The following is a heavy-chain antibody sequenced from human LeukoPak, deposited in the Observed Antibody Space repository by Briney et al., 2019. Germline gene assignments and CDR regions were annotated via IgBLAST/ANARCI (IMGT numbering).Heavy chain of an antibody. CDR1: GVSFNDYH. V-gene: IGHV4-34*01. CDR3: TRMTTGHDY. J-gene: IGHJ4*02. Sequence: PSETLSLTCAVSGVSFNDYHWSWVRQTPGKGLEWIGEINHSGYTNDSPSLKSRVTLSIDTSRKQFSLNVRSVTVADTGIYYCTRMTTGHDYWGQGTLVTVSS. CDR2: INHSGYT. D-gene: IGHD4-17*01.